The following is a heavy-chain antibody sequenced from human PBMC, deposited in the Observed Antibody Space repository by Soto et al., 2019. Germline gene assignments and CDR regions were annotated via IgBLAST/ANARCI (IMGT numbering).Heavy chain of an antibody. CDR3: AKDLIFGVVVAYYYYGMDV. J-gene: IGHJ6*02. Sequence: GGSLRLSCAASGFTFSSYAMSWVRQAPGKGLGWVSAISGSGGSTYYADSVKGRFTISRDNSKNTLYLQMNSLRAEDTAVYYCAKDLIFGVVVAYYYYGMDVWGQGTTVTVSS. CDR2: ISGSGGST. CDR1: GFTFSSYA. D-gene: IGHD3-3*01. V-gene: IGHV3-23*01.